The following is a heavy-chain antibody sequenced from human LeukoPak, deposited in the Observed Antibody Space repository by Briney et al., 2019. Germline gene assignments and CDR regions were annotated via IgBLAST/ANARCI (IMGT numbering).Heavy chain of an antibody. J-gene: IGHJ4*02. Sequence: PGGSLRLSCAASGFAFSSYAMNWVRQAPGKGLEWVSTISGSGGSTYYADSVKGRFTISRDNSKNTLYLQMNSLRAEDTAVYYCAKGPSYGDLDSWGQGTLVTVSS. V-gene: IGHV3-23*01. CDR2: ISGSGGST. D-gene: IGHD4-17*01. CDR3: AKGPSYGDLDS. CDR1: GFAFSSYA.